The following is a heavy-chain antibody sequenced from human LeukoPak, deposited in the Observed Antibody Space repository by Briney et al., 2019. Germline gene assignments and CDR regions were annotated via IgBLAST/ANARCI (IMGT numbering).Heavy chain of an antibody. CDR2: IYSGGST. Sequence: GGSLRLSCAASGFTVSSNYMSWVRQAPGKGLEWVSVIYSGGSTYYADSVKGRFTISRDSSKNTLYLQMNSLRAEDTAVYYCARVLGAVAAADAETGWFDPWGQGTLVTVSS. V-gene: IGHV3-66*01. CDR1: GFTVSSNY. J-gene: IGHJ5*02. D-gene: IGHD6-13*01. CDR3: ARVLGAVAAADAETGWFDP.